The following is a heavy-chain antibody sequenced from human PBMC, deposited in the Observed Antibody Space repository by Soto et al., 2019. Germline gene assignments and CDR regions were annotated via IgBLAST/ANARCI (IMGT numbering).Heavy chain of an antibody. D-gene: IGHD2-2*01. CDR2: IIPIFGTS. Sequence: ASVKVSFKASGGPVSSYAFSCVRQAPGQGLEWIGGIIPIFGTSNYAQKFQGRVTITADESTSTAYMELSSLRSEDTAVYYCARLGYCSSTSCYEFGYYGMDVWGQGTTVTVSS. J-gene: IGHJ6*02. CDR1: GGPVSSYA. CDR3: ARLGYCSSTSCYEFGYYGMDV. V-gene: IGHV1-69*13.